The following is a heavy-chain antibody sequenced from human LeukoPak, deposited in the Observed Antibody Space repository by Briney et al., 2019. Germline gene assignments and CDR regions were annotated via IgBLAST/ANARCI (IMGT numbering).Heavy chain of an antibody. D-gene: IGHD2-2*01. Sequence: PSETLSLTCTVSGGSVGSGTYYWSWIRQSPGKGLEWIGNVYYSGSAYYNPSLKSRVTISVDTSKNQFSLKLSSVTAADTAVYYCARFLVVPAATVDYWGQGTLVTVSS. V-gene: IGHV4-39*07. CDR1: GGSVGSGTYY. CDR3: ARFLVVPAATVDY. J-gene: IGHJ4*02. CDR2: VYYSGSA.